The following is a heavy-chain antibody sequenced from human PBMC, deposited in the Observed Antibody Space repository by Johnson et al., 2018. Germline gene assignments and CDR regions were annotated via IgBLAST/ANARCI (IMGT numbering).Heavy chain of an antibody. CDR1: GFTFRNYG. CDR3: AQAPVWVAVVPTAEYFQH. D-gene: IGHD2-2*01. Sequence: QVQLVQSGGGVVQPGRSLRLSCAASGFTFRNYGMHWVRQAPGKGLEWVALISYDGSNTDYTDSVNGRFTISRDNSGNTADLQMNTLGTGDTGVYDCAQAPVWVAVVPTAEYFQHWGQGTLVTVSS. J-gene: IGHJ1*01. V-gene: IGHV3-30*18. CDR2: ISYDGSNT.